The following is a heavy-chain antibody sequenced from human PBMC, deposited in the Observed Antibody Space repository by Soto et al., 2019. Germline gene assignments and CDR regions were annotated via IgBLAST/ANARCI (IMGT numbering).Heavy chain of an antibody. CDR2: IIPIFGTA. Sequence: GASVKVSCKASGGTFSSYAISWVRQAPGQGLEWMGGIIPIFGTANYAQKFQGRVTITADESTSTAYMELSSLRSEDTAVYYCATLRDKLVVIDYWGQGTLVTVSS. V-gene: IGHV1-69*13. CDR1: GGTFSSYA. D-gene: IGHD3-22*01. J-gene: IGHJ4*02. CDR3: ATLRDKLVVIDY.